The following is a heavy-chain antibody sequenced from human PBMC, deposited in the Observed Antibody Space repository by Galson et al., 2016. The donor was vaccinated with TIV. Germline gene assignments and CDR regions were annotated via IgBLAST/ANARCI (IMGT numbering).Heavy chain of an antibody. CDR1: GFSFDEYA. CDR3: AKAPGSYYDLIDF. CDR2: INWNSASI. V-gene: IGHV3-9*01. Sequence: SLRLSCAASGFSFDEYAMHWVRQAPGKGLEWVSGINWNSASIGYADSVKGRFTMSRDNSKNSLYLEMHSLSPEDTALYYCAKAPGSYYDLIDFWGQGTLVTVPS. J-gene: IGHJ4*02. D-gene: IGHD1-26*01.